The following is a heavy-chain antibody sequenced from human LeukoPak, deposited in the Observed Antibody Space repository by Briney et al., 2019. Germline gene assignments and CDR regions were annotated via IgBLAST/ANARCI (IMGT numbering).Heavy chain of an antibody. CDR1: GFTFSSYA. CDR3: TRAYYDSSGLSDY. J-gene: IGHJ4*02. D-gene: IGHD3-22*01. V-gene: IGHV3-23*01. CDR2: ISGSGGST. Sequence: GGSLRLSCAASGFTFSSYAMSWVRQAPGKGLEWVSAISGSGGSTYYADSVKGRFTISRDNSKNTLYLQMNSLKTEDTAVYYCTRAYYDSSGLSDYWGQGTLVTVSS.